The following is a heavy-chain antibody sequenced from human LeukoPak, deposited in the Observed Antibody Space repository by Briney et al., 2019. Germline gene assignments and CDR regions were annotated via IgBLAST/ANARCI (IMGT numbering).Heavy chain of an antibody. D-gene: IGHD3-10*01. CDR3: ARVLRDGSGSYHYDP. V-gene: IGHV1-46*01. CDR2: INPSGGST. J-gene: IGHJ5*02. Sequence: ASVKVSCKASGYTFTGYYMHWVRQAPGQGLEWMGIINPSGGSTSYAQKFQGRVTMTRDTSTSTVYMELSSLRSEDTAVYYCARVLRDGSGSYHYDPWGQGTLVTVSS. CDR1: GYTFTGYY.